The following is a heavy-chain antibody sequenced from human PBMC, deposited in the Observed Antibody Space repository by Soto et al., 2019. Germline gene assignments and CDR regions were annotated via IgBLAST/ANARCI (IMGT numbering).Heavy chain of an antibody. Sequence: GGSLRLSCTASGFTFSDFSLVWVRQGPQKGLEWVASITRYSDYVYYAESVEGRFTISRDNAKNTLFLHMDDLRAEDTAMYFCARASCSSTACYIPDYFDYWGQGTRVTVS. CDR2: ITRYSDYV. CDR1: GFTFSDFS. CDR3: ARASCSSTACYIPDYFDY. D-gene: IGHD2-2*02. V-gene: IGHV3-21*01. J-gene: IGHJ4*02.